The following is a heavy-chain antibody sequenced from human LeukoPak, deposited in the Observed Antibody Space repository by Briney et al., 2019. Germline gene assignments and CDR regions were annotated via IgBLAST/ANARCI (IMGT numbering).Heavy chain of an antibody. CDR3: ARDASGTTGTTYGMDV. D-gene: IGHD1-1*01. CDR2: MNPNSGNT. Sequence: ASVKVSCKASGYTFTSYDINWVRQATGQGLEWMGWMNPNSGNTGYAQKFQGRVTMTRNTSISTAYMELSRLRSDDTAVYYCARDASGTTGTTYGMDVWGQGTTVTVSS. V-gene: IGHV1-8*01. CDR1: GYTFTSYD. J-gene: IGHJ6*02.